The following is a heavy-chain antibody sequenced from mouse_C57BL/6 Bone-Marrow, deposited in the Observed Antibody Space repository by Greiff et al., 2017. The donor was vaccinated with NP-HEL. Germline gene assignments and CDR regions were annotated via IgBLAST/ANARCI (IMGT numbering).Heavy chain of an antibody. D-gene: IGHD3-2*02. Sequence: EVQLQQSGTVLARPGASVKMSCKTSGYTFTSYWMHWVKQRPGQGLEWIGAIYPGNSDTSYNQKFKGKAKLTAVTSASTAYMELSSLTNEDSAVYYCTRELRLRFPWFAYWGQGTLVTVSA. CDR3: TRELRLRFPWFAY. CDR2: IYPGNSDT. CDR1: GYTFTSYW. J-gene: IGHJ3*01. V-gene: IGHV1-5*01.